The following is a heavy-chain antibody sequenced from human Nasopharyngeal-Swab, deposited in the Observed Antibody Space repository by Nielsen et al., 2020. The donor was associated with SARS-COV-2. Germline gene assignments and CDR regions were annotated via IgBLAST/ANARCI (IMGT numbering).Heavy chain of an antibody. Sequence: RQAPGKGLERRGSIYYSGSTYYNPTLKRRVTISVETSKNQYSLKLSSVTAADTAVYYCARGIAVAGNGGFDYWGQGNLVTVSS. D-gene: IGHD6-19*01. V-gene: IGHV4-39*01. J-gene: IGHJ4*02. CDR2: IYYSGST. CDR3: ARGIAVAGNGGFDY.